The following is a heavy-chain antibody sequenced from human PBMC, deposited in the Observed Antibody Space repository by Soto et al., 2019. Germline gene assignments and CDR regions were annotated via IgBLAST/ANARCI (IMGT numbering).Heavy chain of an antibody. D-gene: IGHD6-19*01. CDR2: IYYSGST. J-gene: IGHJ6*03. V-gene: IGHV4-59*01. CDR1: GGSISSYY. Sequence: PSETLSLTCTVSGGSISSYYWSWIRQPPGKGLEWIGYIYYSGSTNYNPSLKSRVTISVDTSKNQFSLKLSSVTAADTAVYYCARAQLAGPFYYYYMDVWGKGTTVTVSS. CDR3: ARAQLAGPFYYYYMDV.